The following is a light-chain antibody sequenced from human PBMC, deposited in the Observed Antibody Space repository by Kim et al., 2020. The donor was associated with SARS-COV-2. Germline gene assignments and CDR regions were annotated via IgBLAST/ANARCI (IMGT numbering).Light chain of an antibody. V-gene: IGKV1-33*01. Sequence: ASVGDRVTITCQASRDIINYLNWYQQKPGKAPMRLIYDTSNLEPGVPSRFSGSGSGTDFTFTISSLQPEDVATYYCQQYDDLPLTFGGGTKVDI. CDR1: RDIINY. CDR2: DTS. CDR3: QQYDDLPLT. J-gene: IGKJ4*01.